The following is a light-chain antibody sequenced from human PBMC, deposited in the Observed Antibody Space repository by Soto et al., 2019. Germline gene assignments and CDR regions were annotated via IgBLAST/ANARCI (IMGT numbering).Light chain of an antibody. CDR3: QRDGSSALT. Sequence: IVLTQSPGTLSLSPGERATLSCRASQRVSSGYLVWYQQRPGQPPRLLIYGTSNRAAGIPDRFSGSGSGTDFTLTIYRLEPEDSAVYYCQRDGSSALTCGGGTKVEIK. CDR1: QRVSSGY. CDR2: GTS. V-gene: IGKV3-20*01. J-gene: IGKJ4*01.